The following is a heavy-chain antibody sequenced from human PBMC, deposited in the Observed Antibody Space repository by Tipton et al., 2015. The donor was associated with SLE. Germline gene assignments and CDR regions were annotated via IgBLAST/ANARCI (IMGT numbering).Heavy chain of an antibody. D-gene: IGHD1-26*01. CDR3: ASVVGATLGFDY. J-gene: IGHJ4*02. CDR1: GYSISSGYY. V-gene: IGHV4-38-2*01. Sequence: TLSLTCAVSGYSISSGYYWGWIRQPPGKGLEWIGSTYHSGSTYYNPSLKGRVTISVDTSKNQFSLKLSSVTAADMAVYYCASVVGATLGFDYWGQGTLVTVSS. CDR2: TYHSGST.